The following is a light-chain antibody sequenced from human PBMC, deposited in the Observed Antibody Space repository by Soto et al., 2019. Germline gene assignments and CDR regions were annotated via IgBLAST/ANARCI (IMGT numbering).Light chain of an antibody. CDR3: AAWDDSLNGFYV. V-gene: IGLV1-44*01. CDR1: SSNIGSNT. J-gene: IGLJ1*01. Sequence: QSVLTQPPSASRTPGQRVTISCSGSSSNIGSNTVNWYQQLPGTAPKLLIYSNNQRPSGVPDRFSGSKSGTSASLAISGLQSEDEADYYCAAWDDSLNGFYVFGTGT. CDR2: SNN.